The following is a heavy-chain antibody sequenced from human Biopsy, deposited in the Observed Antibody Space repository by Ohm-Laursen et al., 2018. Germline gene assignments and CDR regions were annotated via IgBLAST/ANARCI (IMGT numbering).Heavy chain of an antibody. CDR1: GFPFSDYY. D-gene: IGHD4-23*01. J-gene: IGHJ6*02. Sequence: SLRLSCAASGFPFSDYYMRWIRQAPGKGLEWVSYISSGGTTIYYADSMKGRATISRDNAKNSLYLQMHSLRAEDTAVYYCARDTRWSPYSMDVWGQGTTVTVSS. CDR2: ISSGGTTI. CDR3: ARDTRWSPYSMDV. V-gene: IGHV3-11*01.